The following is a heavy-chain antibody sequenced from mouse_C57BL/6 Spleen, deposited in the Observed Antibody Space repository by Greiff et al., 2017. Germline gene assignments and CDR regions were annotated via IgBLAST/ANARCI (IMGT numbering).Heavy chain of an antibody. J-gene: IGHJ1*03. CDR3: ARERFYGSTHWYFDV. CDR2: INPNYGTT. D-gene: IGHD1-1*01. V-gene: IGHV1-39*01. Sequence: VQLKESGPELVKPGASVKISCKASGYSFTDYNMNWVKQSNGKSLEWIGVINPNYGTTSYNQKFKGKATLTVDQTSSTAYMQLNSLTSEDAAVYYCARERFYGSTHWYFDVWGTGTTVTVSS. CDR1: GYSFTDYN.